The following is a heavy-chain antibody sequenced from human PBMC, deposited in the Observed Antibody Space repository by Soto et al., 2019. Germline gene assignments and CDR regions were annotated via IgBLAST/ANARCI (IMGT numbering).Heavy chain of an antibody. Sequence: GGSLRLSCAASGFTFSSYSMNWVRQAPGKGLEWVSSISSSSSYIYYADSVKGRFTISRDNAKNSLYLQMNSLRAEDTAVYYCARDPVAVAENFDYWGQGTLVTVSS. D-gene: IGHD6-19*01. J-gene: IGHJ4*02. CDR3: ARDPVAVAENFDY. V-gene: IGHV3-21*01. CDR2: ISSSSSYI. CDR1: GFTFSSYS.